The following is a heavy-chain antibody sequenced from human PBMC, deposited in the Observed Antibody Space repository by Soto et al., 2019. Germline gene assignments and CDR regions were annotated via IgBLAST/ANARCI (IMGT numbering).Heavy chain of an antibody. D-gene: IGHD3-10*01. CDR1: GYTFTDLY. J-gene: IGHJ4*02. CDR2: VDPRSGAR. Sequence: QVQLVQSGAELKKPGASVRVSCKPSGYTFTDLYIHWVRQAPGQGLEWMGWVDPRSGARRNTQKFQGRVTMSRATSTSTVYMELNSLTSDDTAVYYCAGDNYGPLDYWGKGTLVTVPS. CDR3: AGDNYGPLDY. V-gene: IGHV1-2*02.